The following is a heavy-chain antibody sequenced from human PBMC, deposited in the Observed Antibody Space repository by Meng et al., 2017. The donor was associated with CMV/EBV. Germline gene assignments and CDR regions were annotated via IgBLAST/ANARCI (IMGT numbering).Heavy chain of an antibody. CDR2: IKQDGSEK. CDR3: ARDRGYYDFWSGYPPYFDY. Sequence: GGSLRLPCAASGFTFSSYWMSWVRQAPGKGLEWVANIKQDGSEKYYVDSVKGRFTISRDNAKNSLYLQMNSLRAEDTAVYYCARDRGYYDFWSGYPPYFDYWGQGTLVTVSS. CDR1: GFTFSSYW. D-gene: IGHD3-3*01. J-gene: IGHJ4*02. V-gene: IGHV3-7*01.